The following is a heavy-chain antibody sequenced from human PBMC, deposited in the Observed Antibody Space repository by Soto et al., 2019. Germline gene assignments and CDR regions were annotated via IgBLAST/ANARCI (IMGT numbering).Heavy chain of an antibody. D-gene: IGHD2-8*01. CDR3: AKDGDYWGRYCASKTFSHFDK. CDR1: GFKFGDFT. Sequence: VQLVESGGAVVQPGASLRLSCAASGFKFGDFTMHWVRQAPGEGLEWISFITYNGGSTYYADSVKGRFTISRDNKKKSLSVQMNSLPTEDTAVYYCAKDGDYWGRYCASKTFSHFDKWGQGTRVTVSS. J-gene: IGHJ4*02. CDR2: ITYNGGST. V-gene: IGHV3-43*01.